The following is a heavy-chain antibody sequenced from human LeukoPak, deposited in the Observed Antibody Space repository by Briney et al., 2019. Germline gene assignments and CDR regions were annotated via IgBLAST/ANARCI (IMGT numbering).Heavy chain of an antibody. J-gene: IGHJ4*02. V-gene: IGHV3-23*01. Sequence: GGSLRLSCAASGFTFSSYTMSWVRQAPGKGLEWVSAIGGSGGSAYYADSVKGRFTISRDNSKNTLYLQMNSLRAEDTAVYYCAKDDRYCSSTSCYTVWGQGTLVTVSS. D-gene: IGHD2-2*02. CDR3: AKDDRYCSSTSCYTV. CDR1: GFTFSSYT. CDR2: IGGSGGSA.